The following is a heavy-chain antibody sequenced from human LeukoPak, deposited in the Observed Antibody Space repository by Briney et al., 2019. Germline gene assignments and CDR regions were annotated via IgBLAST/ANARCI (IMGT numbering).Heavy chain of an antibody. CDR1: GGTFRSYA. CDR3: ARDRVVGLGIDNAFDI. D-gene: IGHD2-15*01. V-gene: IGHV1-69*13. Sequence: SVKVSCKASGGTFRSYAISWVRQAPGQGLEWMGGIIPVFGTANYAQKFQGRVTITADESTSTAYMELSSLRSEDTAVYYCARDRVVGLGIDNAFDIWGHGTMVTVSS. J-gene: IGHJ3*02. CDR2: IIPVFGTA.